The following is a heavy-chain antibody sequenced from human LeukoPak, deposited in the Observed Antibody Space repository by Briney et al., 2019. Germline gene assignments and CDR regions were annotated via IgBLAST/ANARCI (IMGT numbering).Heavy chain of an antibody. CDR3: ARGEHSVDS. J-gene: IGHJ4*02. Sequence: SETLSLTCTVSGGTIRSHYWNWIRQPAGKGLEWIGRIYSSGYTNDNPFLKSRITMSVDMSKNQFSLRLNSVTAADTAVYYCARGEHSVDSWGQGMLVTVSS. V-gene: IGHV4-4*07. D-gene: IGHD1/OR15-1a*01. CDR1: GGTIRSHY. CDR2: IYSSGYT.